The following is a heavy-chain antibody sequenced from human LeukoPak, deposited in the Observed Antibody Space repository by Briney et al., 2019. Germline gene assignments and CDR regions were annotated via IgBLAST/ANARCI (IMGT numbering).Heavy chain of an antibody. Sequence: GEPLHISFQASGSRFTSYWSGWVRQLPGKGLGWSGIIYAGDSASRYSPSFQGQATISDNKSISPAFLQWSSRKASDTDMYDCARRILWCGNNWFDGWGQGTLVTVSS. V-gene: IGHV5-51*01. D-gene: IGHD3-10*01. CDR3: ARRILWCGNNWFDG. J-gene: IGHJ5*02. CDR1: GSRFTSYW. CDR2: IYAGDSAS.